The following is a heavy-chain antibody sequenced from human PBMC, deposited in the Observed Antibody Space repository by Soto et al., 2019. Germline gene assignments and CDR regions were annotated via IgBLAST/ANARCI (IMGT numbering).Heavy chain of an antibody. CDR2: ISGSGGST. D-gene: IGHD3-10*01. J-gene: IGHJ6*02. Sequence: PGGSLRLSCAASGFTFSSYAMSWVRQAPGKGLEWVSAISGSGGSTYYADSVKGRFTISRDNSKNTLYLQMNSLRAEDTAVYYCAKDSGAGGYYYYYYGMDVWGQGTTVTVSS. V-gene: IGHV3-23*01. CDR3: AKDSGAGGYYYYYYGMDV. CDR1: GFTFSSYA.